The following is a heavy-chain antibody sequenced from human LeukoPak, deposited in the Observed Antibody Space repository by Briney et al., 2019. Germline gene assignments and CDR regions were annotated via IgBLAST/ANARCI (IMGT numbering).Heavy chain of an antibody. CDR2: IIPIFGTA. CDR1: GGTFSSYA. J-gene: IGHJ4*02. Sequence: GASVKVSCKASGGTFSSYAISWVRQAAGQRLEWMGGIIPIFGTANYAQKFQGRVTITTDESTSTAYMELSSLRSEDTAVYYCARGEDIVVVPAARYYFDYWGQGTLVTVSS. D-gene: IGHD2-2*01. V-gene: IGHV1-69*05. CDR3: ARGEDIVVVPAARYYFDY.